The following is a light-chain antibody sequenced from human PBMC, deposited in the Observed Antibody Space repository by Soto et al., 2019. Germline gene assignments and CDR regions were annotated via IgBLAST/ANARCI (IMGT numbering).Light chain of an antibody. CDR1: QSVGSN. V-gene: IGKV3-15*01. Sequence: EIVMTQSPATLSVSPGERATLSCRASQSVGSNLVWYQQKPGQAPRLLIYAASTRATGIPARFSGSGSGTEFTLSISSLQSEDVAVYYCQRYNKWPPWTFGQGTKVEIK. CDR2: AAS. J-gene: IGKJ1*01. CDR3: QRYNKWPPWT.